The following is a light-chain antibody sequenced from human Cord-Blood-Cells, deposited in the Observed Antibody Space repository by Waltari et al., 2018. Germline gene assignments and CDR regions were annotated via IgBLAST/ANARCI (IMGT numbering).Light chain of an antibody. CDR1: SSYLGRYNY. V-gene: IGLV2-14*03. J-gene: IGLJ3*02. Sequence: QSALTQPASVSGSPGQSITISCTGPSSYLGRYNYVSWYQQPPGKAPKLMIYDVSNRPSGVSNRFSGSKSGNTASLTISGLQAEDEADYYCSSYTSSSTWVFGGGTKLTVL. CDR2: DVS. CDR3: SSYTSSSTWV.